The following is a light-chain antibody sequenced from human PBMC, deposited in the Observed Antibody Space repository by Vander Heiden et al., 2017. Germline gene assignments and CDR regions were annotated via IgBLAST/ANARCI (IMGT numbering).Light chain of an antibody. CDR3: QQYSYVPYT. V-gene: IGKV1-5*03. CDR2: RAS. CDR1: QDIDDS. J-gene: IGKJ2*01. Sequence: DIRVTQSPSILSAFIGDTITLSCRTSQDIDDSLAWYQQRQGRAPKLLVSRASSLEAGVASRFRGDGFGTEFTLTITALQVDDFATYFCQQYSYVPYTFGQGTKLE.